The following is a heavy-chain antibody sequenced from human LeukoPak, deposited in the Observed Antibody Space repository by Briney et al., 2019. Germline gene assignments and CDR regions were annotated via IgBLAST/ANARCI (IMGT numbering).Heavy chain of an antibody. CDR1: GYTFTSYG. D-gene: IGHD4-17*01. Sequence: GASVKVSCKASGYTFTSYGISWVRQAPGQGLEWMGWISAYNGNTNYAQKLQGRVTMTTDTSTSTAYMELRSLRSDDTAVYYCARGYGDWLIPPSPYYFDYWGQGTLVTVSS. CDR2: ISAYNGNT. CDR3: ARGYGDWLIPPSPYYFDY. J-gene: IGHJ4*02. V-gene: IGHV1-18*01.